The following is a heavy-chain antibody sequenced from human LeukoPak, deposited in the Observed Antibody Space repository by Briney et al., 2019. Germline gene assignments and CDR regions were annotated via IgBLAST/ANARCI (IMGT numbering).Heavy chain of an antibody. Sequence: ASVTVSCKASGYTFTGYYMHWVRQAPGQGLEWMGWINPNSGGTNYAQKFQGSVTMTRDTSISTAYMELSRLRSDDTAVYYCAPDGYNYPRGLYWGQGTLVTVSS. CDR2: INPNSGGT. J-gene: IGHJ4*02. V-gene: IGHV1-2*02. CDR3: APDGYNYPRGLY. CDR1: GYTFTGYY. D-gene: IGHD5-12*01.